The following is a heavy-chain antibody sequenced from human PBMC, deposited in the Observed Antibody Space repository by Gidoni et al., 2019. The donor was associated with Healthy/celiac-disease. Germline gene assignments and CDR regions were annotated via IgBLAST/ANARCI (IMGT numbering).Heavy chain of an antibody. V-gene: IGHV4-34*01. CDR1: GGSFSGYY. J-gene: IGHJ4*02. CDR2: INHSGST. D-gene: IGHD3-16*02. Sequence: QVQLQQWGAGLLKPSETLSLTCAVYGGSFSGYYWSWIRQPPGKGLEWIGEINHSGSTNYNPSLKSRVTISVDTSKNQFSLKLSSVTAADTAVYYCARGPYDYVWGSYRQPSFFYWGQGTLVTVSS. CDR3: ARGPYDYVWGSYRQPSFFY.